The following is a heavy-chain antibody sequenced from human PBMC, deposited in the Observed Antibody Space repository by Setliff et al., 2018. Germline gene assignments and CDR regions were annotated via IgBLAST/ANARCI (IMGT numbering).Heavy chain of an antibody. J-gene: IGHJ3*02. CDR3: ARSGYYSIDAFDI. V-gene: IGHV4-31*03. D-gene: IGHD3-22*01. Sequence: PSETLSLTCTVSGGSISGGGYYWSRIRQHPRKGLEWIGYIYYSGSTNYTPSLKSRVTLSVDTSRNHFSLKLNSVTAADTAVYYCARSGYYSIDAFDIWGQGTMVTVSS. CDR1: GGSISGGGYY. CDR2: IYYSGST.